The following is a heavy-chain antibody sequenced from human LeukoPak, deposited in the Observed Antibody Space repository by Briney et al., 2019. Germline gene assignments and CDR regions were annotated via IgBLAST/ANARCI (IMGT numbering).Heavy chain of an antibody. CDR2: IYYSGST. CDR1: GGSISSGDYY. D-gene: IGHD6-19*01. V-gene: IGHV4-61*08. J-gene: IGHJ3*02. CDR3: ARHPRRIAVPGGAFDI. Sequence: SETLSLTCTVSGGSISSGDYYWSWIRQPPGKGLEWIGYIYYSGSTNYNPSLKSRVTISVDTSKNQFSLKLSSVTAADTAVYYCARHPRRIAVPGGAFDIWGQGTMVTVSS.